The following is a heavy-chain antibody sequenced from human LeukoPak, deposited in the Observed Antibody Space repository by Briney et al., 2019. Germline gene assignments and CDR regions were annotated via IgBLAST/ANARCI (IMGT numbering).Heavy chain of an antibody. CDR1: GGSISSYY. CDR3: ARESVVVVPAAPPHYYFYMDV. D-gene: IGHD2-2*01. J-gene: IGHJ6*03. CDR2: IYYSGST. Sequence: SETLSLTCTVSGGSISSYYWSWIRQPPGKGLEWIGYIYYSGSTTYNPSLKSRITISVDTSKNQFSLRLSSVTAADTAVYYCARESVVVVPAAPPHYYFYMDVWGKGTTVTISS. V-gene: IGHV4-59*12.